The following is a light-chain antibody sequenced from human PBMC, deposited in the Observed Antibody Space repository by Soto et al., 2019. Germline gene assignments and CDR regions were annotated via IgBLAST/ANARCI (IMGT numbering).Light chain of an antibody. CDR2: DAT. CDR1: QSVSGY. Sequence: EIVLTQSPATLSLSPGERATLPCRASQSVSGYLGWYQQKPGQAPRLLIYDATNRATGIPARFSGSGSGTDFTLTISRLEPEDFAVYYCQQRSSWPYTFGHGTRLEIK. CDR3: QQRSSWPYT. V-gene: IGKV3-11*01. J-gene: IGKJ2*01.